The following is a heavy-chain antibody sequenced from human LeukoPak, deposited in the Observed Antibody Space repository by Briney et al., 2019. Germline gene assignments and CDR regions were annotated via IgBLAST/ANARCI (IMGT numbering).Heavy chain of an antibody. CDR3: ATNSDSSGYYDAFDI. CDR2: IIPIFGTA. V-gene: IGHV1-69*06. J-gene: IGHJ3*02. Sequence: ASVKVSCKASGGTFSSYAISWVRQAPGQGREWMGGIIPIFGTANYAQKFQGRVTMTEDTSTDTAYMELSSLRSEDTAVYYCATNSDSSGYYDAFDIWGQGTMVTVSS. D-gene: IGHD3-22*01. CDR1: GGTFSSYA.